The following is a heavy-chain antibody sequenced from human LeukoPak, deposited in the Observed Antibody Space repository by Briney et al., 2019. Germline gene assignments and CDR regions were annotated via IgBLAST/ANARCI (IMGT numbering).Heavy chain of an antibody. Sequence: PSETLSLTCAVYGGSFSGYYWSWIRQPPGKGLEWIGEINHSASTNYNPSLKSRVTISVDTSKNQFSLKLSSVTAADTAVYYCARGWTGIMITFGGVISRPYYFDYWGQGTLVTVSS. D-gene: IGHD3-16*02. CDR1: GGSFSGYY. V-gene: IGHV4-34*01. CDR2: INHSAST. CDR3: ARGWTGIMITFGGVISRPYYFDY. J-gene: IGHJ4*02.